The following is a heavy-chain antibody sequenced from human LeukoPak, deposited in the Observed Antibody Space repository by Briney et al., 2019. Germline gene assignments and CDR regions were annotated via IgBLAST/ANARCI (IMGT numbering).Heavy chain of an antibody. D-gene: IGHD3-10*01. J-gene: IGHJ4*02. V-gene: IGHV1-2*02. CDR2: INPNSGGT. Sequence: ASVKVSCKASGYTFTGYYMHWVRQAPGQGLEWMGWINPNSGGTNYAQKFQGRVTMTRDTSISTAYMELSRLRSDDTAVYYCARDATMVRGVITKRGHWGQGTLVTVSS. CDR3: ARDATMVRGVITKRGH. CDR1: GYTFTGYY.